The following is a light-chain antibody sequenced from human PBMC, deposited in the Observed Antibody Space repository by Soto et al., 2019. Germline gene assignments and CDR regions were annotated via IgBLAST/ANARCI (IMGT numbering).Light chain of an antibody. V-gene: IGLV2-14*01. J-gene: IGLJ2*01. CDR3: CSYAGESTVT. CDR2: EVS. CDR1: SSDVGGYNY. Sequence: QSALTQPASVSGSPGQSITISCTGTSSDVGGYNYVSWYQQHPGKAPKLMIYEVSNRPSGVSNRFSGSKSGNTASLTISGLQAEDEADYHCCSYAGESTVTFGGGTKVTVL.